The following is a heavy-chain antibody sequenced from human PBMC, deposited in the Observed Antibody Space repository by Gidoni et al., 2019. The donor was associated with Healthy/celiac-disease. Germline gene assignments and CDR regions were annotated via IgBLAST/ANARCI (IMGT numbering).Heavy chain of an antibody. CDR1: GSTFSSYA. CDR2: ISRSGGST. V-gene: IGHV3-23*01. Sequence: ELQLLESGGGLVEQGGSLRRSGAASGSTFSSYAMSWVRQGQGKGLVWVSAISRSGGSTSYAYSVKGLFTISRDTSQNSLYLHMNSLRDEDTSVYYCARDLDDYRHPYYYDYWGQGTLVTVSS. J-gene: IGHJ4*02. CDR3: ARDLDDYRHPYYYDY. D-gene: IGHD4-4*01.